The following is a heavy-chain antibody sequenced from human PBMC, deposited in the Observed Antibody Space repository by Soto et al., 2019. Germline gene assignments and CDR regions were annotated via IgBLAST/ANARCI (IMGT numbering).Heavy chain of an antibody. CDR2: ITGSGDST. D-gene: IGHD3-16*01. CDR3: GADGGGSAIFGY. Sequence: PGGSLRLSCAAFAFSFSTYVMSWARQAPGQGLEWVSTITGSGDSTYYADSVKGRFTISRDNSKNTLYLQMNSLRAEHAAVYECGADGGGSAIFGYWGHGTRVTAAS. CDR1: AFSFSTYV. J-gene: IGHJ4*03. V-gene: IGHV3-23*01.